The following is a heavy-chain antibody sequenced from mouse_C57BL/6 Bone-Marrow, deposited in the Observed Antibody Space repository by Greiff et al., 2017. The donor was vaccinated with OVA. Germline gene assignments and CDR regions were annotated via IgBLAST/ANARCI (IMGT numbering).Heavy chain of an antibody. CDR1: GYTFTDYN. D-gene: IGHD1-1*01. CDR3: ARWTTVVAPYAMDY. Sequence: EVMLVESGPELVKPGASVKIPCKASGYTFTDYNMDWVKQSHGKSLEWIGDINPNNGGTIYNQKFKGKATLTVDKSSSTAYMELRSLTSEDTAVYYCARWTTVVAPYAMDYWGQGTSVTVSS. CDR2: INPNNGGT. J-gene: IGHJ4*01. V-gene: IGHV1-18*01.